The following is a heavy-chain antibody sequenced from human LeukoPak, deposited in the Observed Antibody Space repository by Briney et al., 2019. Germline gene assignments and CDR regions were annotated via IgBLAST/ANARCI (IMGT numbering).Heavy chain of an antibody. CDR3: ARTGFGSMHGDY. CDR1: GFTFANFA. V-gene: IGHV3-23*01. D-gene: IGHD6-19*01. Sequence: GGSLRLSCAGSGFTFANFAMTWVRQAPGKGLEWVSTIAGSGGGTYYADSVKGRFTISRDNSKNTLYLRMNSLSAEDTATYYCARTGFGSMHGDYWGQRTLVTVSS. CDR2: IAGSGGGT. J-gene: IGHJ4*02.